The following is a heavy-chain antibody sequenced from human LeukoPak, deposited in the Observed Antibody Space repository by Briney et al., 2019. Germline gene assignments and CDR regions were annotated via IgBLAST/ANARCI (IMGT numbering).Heavy chain of an antibody. CDR1: GYTFTSYA. V-gene: IGHV1-3*01. CDR3: ARAYCGGDCYSLGL. D-gene: IGHD2-21*02. Sequence: VASVKVSCKASGYTFTSYAMHWVRQAPGQRLEWMGWINAGNGNTKYSQKFQGRVTITRDTSASTAYVELSSLRSEDTAVYYCARAYCGGDCYSLGLWGQGTLVTVSS. CDR2: INAGNGNT. J-gene: IGHJ4*02.